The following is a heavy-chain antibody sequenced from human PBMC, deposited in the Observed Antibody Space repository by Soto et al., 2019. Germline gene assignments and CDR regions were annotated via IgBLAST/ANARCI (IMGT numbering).Heavy chain of an antibody. J-gene: IGHJ6*03. CDR1: GVAFSNYT. Sequence: QVQLVQSGADVKKPGSSVKISCTASGVAFSNYTFTWVRRAPGQGLEWVGRVIPLLDASNYAEKFQDRVTISADRSTSTVYMELSGLRSEDSAIYYCASGKSQMSQDRMGFYYYMDVWGKGTTVTVSS. V-gene: IGHV1-69*08. CDR2: VIPLLDAS. CDR3: ASGKSQMSQDRMGFYYYMDV. D-gene: IGHD1-1*01.